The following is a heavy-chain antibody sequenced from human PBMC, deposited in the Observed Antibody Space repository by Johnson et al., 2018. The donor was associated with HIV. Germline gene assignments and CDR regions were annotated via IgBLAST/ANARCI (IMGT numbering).Heavy chain of an antibody. CDR2: ISWNSGSI. Sequence: VQLVESGGGLVQPGRSLRLSCAASGFIFDDYAMHWVRQAPGKGLEWVSGISWNSGSIGYADSVKGRFTISRDNSKNTLYLQMNSLRAEDTAVYYCAKDRILSGYGPGAFDIWGQGTMVTVSS. J-gene: IGHJ3*02. CDR3: AKDRILSGYGPGAFDI. V-gene: IGHV3-9*01. D-gene: IGHD5-12*01. CDR1: GFIFDDYA.